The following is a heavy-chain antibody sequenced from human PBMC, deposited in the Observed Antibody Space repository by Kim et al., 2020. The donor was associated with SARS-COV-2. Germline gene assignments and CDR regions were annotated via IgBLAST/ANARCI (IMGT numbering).Heavy chain of an antibody. D-gene: IGHD5-18*01. CDR3: ARGRGYSYGSYFDY. J-gene: IGHJ4*02. V-gene: IGHV4-4*02. Sequence: NPSRKSRVTISVDKSKNQFSLKLSSVTAADTAVYYCARGRGYSYGSYFDYWGQGTLVTVSS.